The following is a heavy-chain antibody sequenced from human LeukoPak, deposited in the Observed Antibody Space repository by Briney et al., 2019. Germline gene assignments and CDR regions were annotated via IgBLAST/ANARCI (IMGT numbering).Heavy chain of an antibody. Sequence: PSETLSLTCAVSGGSISSTNWWAWVRQPPGKGLEWIGEIYHTGSNNYNPSLKSRVTISVDTSKNQFSLKLSSVTAADPPVSYCASGPANLDFFDIGAPGKRVTVFS. CDR2: IYHTGSN. D-gene: IGHD3/OR15-3a*01. J-gene: IGHJ3*02. CDR1: GGSISSTNW. V-gene: IGHV4-4*02. CDR3: ASGPANLDFFDI.